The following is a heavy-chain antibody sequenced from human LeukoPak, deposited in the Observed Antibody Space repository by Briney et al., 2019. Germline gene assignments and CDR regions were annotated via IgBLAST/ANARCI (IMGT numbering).Heavy chain of an antibody. V-gene: IGHV1-46*01. CDR1: GYTFTSYY. D-gene: IGHD3-22*01. CDR2: INPSGGST. Sequence: GASVKVSCKASGYTFTSYYMHWVRQAPGQGLEWMGIINPSGGSTSYAQKFQGRVTMTRDMSTSTVYMELSSLRSEDTAVYYCARASYSYDISGWVPFDYWGQGTLVTVSS. CDR3: ARASYSYDISGWVPFDY. J-gene: IGHJ4*02.